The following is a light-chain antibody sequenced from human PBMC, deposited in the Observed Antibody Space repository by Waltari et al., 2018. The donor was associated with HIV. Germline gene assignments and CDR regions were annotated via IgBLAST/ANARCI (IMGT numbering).Light chain of an antibody. Sequence: EIVLTQSPATLSLSPGGRATLSCRASQSVSSYLAWYQQKPGQAPRFLIYDASNRATGIPARFSGSGSGTDFTLTISSLEPEDFAVYYCQQRSNWPPWTFGQGTKVEIK. CDR2: DAS. CDR3: QQRSNWPPWT. CDR1: QSVSSY. J-gene: IGKJ1*01. V-gene: IGKV3-11*01.